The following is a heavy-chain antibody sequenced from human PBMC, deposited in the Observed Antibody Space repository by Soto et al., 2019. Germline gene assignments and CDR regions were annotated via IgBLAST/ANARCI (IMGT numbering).Heavy chain of an antibody. CDR1: GFTFSSYA. J-gene: IGHJ6*03. V-gene: IGHV3-23*01. CDR3: AKYGADFPRYYYYYYMDV. Sequence: GGSLRLSCAASGFTFSSYAMSWVRQAPGKGLEWVSAISGSGGSTYYADSVKGRFTISRDNSKNTLYLQMNSLRAEDTAVYYCAKYGADFPRYYYYYYMDVWGKGTTVTVSS. CDR2: ISGSGGST. D-gene: IGHD4-17*01.